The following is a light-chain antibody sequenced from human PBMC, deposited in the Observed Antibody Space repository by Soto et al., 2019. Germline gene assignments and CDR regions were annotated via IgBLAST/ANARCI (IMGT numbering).Light chain of an antibody. CDR2: DTI. Sequence: DIQMTQSPSSLSASVGDRVTITCQASQDITNYLSWYQQKPGSAPKLLIYDTINLETGVPTRFNGVGYETHFTLTISSLQPEDIATYYCQQYANLPLTFGGGTRVEIK. CDR3: QQYANLPLT. V-gene: IGKV1-33*01. CDR1: QDITNY. J-gene: IGKJ4*01.